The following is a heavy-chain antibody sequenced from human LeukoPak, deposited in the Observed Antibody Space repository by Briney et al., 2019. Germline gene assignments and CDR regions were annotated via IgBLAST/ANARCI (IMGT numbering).Heavy chain of an antibody. Sequence: PGGSLRLSCAASGFTFSSYSMNWVRQAPGQGLEWVSSISSSSSYIYYADSVKGRFTIPRDNAKNSLYLQMNSLRAEDTAVYYCARVRWELKGDDAFDIWGQGTMVTVSS. V-gene: IGHV3-21*01. J-gene: IGHJ3*02. CDR1: GFTFSSYS. CDR3: ARVRWELKGDDAFDI. D-gene: IGHD1-26*01. CDR2: ISSSSSYI.